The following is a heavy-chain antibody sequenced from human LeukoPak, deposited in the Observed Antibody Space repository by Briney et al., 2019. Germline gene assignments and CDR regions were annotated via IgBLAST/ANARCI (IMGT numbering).Heavy chain of an antibody. CDR3: ARERDYYGSGNWFDP. CDR2: INAGNGNT. V-gene: IGHV1-3*01. D-gene: IGHD3-10*01. Sequence: GASVKVSCKASGYTFTSYAMHWVRQAPGQRLEWMGWINAGNGNTKYSQKFQGRVTITRDTSASTAYMELSSLRSEDTAVYYCARERDYYGSGNWFDPWGQGTLVTVSS. CDR1: GYTFTSYA. J-gene: IGHJ5*02.